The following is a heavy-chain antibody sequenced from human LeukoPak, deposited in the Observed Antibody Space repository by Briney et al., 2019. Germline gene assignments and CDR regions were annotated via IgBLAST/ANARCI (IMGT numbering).Heavy chain of an antibody. D-gene: IGHD6-19*01. CDR2: IKSKTDGGTT. V-gene: IGHV3-15*01. CDR3: TTDSPGNSGWYVPLDY. CDR1: GFTFSNAW. Sequence: GGSLRLSCAASGFTFSNAWMSWVRQAPGKGLEWVGRIKSKTDGGTTDYAATVKGRFTISRDDSKNTLYLQMNSLKTEDTAVYYCTTDSPGNSGWYVPLDYWGQGTLVTVSS. J-gene: IGHJ4*02.